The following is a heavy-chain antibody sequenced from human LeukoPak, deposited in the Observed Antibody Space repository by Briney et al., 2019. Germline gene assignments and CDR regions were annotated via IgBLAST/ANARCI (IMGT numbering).Heavy chain of an antibody. CDR3: AKAISPTMVRGVMTPLDY. Sequence: GGSLRLSCADSGFTFSSYAMSWVRQAPGKGLEWVSAISGSGGSTYYADSVKGRFTISRDNSKNTLYLQINSLRADDTAVYYCAKAISPTMVRGVMTPLDYWGQETLVTASS. CDR1: GFTFSSYA. CDR2: ISGSGGST. J-gene: IGHJ4*02. D-gene: IGHD3-10*01. V-gene: IGHV3-23*01.